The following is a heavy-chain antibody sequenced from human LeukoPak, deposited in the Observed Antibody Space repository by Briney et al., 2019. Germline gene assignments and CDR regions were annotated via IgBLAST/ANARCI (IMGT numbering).Heavy chain of an antibody. D-gene: IGHD3-3*01. V-gene: IGHV1-18*01. J-gene: IGHJ4*02. CDR1: GYTFTSYC. Sequence: ASVKVSCKASGYTFTSYCISWVRQAPGQGREWMGWISAYNGNTNYAQKLQGRVTMTTDTSTSTAYMELRSLSSDDTAVYYCARXXDTRRAITIFGVVANHPLXXWGQGALVT. CDR2: ISAYNGNT. CDR3: ARXXDTRRAITIFGVVANHPLXX.